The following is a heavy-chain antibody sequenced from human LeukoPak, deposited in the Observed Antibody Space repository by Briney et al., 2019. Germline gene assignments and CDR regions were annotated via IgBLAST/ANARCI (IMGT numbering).Heavy chain of an antibody. CDR3: ANQLGRSWGHYYYYGMGV. V-gene: IGHV3-23*01. D-gene: IGHD1-1*01. Sequence: GGSLRLSCAASGFTFSSYAMSWVRQAPGKGLEWVSTISGSGGSTYYADSVKGRFTISRDNSKNTLYLQMNSLRAEDTAVYYCANQLGRSWGHYYYYGMGVWGQGTTVTVSS. J-gene: IGHJ6*02. CDR2: ISGSGGST. CDR1: GFTFSSYA.